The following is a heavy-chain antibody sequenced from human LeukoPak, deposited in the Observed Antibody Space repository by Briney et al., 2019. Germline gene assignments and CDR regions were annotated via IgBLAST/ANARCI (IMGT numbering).Heavy chain of an antibody. Sequence: RPGGSLRLSCAASGFTFDDYGMSWVRQAPGKGLEWVSGINWNGGSTGYADSVKGRFTISRDNAKNSLYLQMNSLRAEDTALYHCARLMGYYYYMDVWGKGTTVTVSS. CDR3: ARLMGYYYYMDV. D-gene: IGHD2-8*01. CDR2: INWNGGST. CDR1: GFTFDDYG. J-gene: IGHJ6*03. V-gene: IGHV3-20*01.